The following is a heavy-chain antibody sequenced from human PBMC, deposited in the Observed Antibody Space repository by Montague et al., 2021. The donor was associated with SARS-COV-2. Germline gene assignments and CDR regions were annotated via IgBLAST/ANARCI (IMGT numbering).Heavy chain of an antibody. J-gene: IGHJ4*02. D-gene: IGHD3-16*02. CDR1: GASISSSENS. CDR3: ARHVPFGGVVVALDY. V-gene: IGHV4-39*01. Sequence: SETLSLTCTVSGASISSSENSWGWIRQSPGKGLEWFGSIFYSGTTYFNPSLRSRIAISVDTSKNQFSLKVTSVTAADTAVYYCARHVPFGGVVVALDYWGQGHLVSVSS. CDR2: IFYSGTT.